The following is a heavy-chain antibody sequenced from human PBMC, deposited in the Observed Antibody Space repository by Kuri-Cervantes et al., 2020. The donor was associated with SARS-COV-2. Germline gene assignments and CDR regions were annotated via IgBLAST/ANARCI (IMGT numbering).Heavy chain of an antibody. D-gene: IGHD3-22*01. J-gene: IGHJ4*02. Sequence: GSLRLPCTVSGGSISSSSYYWGWIRQPPGKGLEWIGSIHYSGSTYYNPSLKTRVTISVDTSKNQFSLGLSSVTAADTAVYYCARLYDSIGYYYPAFDYWGQGTLVTVSS. CDR3: ARLYDSIGYYYPAFDY. V-gene: IGHV4-39*01. CDR1: GGSISSSSYY. CDR2: IHYSGST.